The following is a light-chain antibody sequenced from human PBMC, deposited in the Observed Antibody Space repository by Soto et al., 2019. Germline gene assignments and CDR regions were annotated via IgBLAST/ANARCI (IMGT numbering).Light chain of an antibody. CDR3: QQYNDWPPLT. CDR2: GTS. J-gene: IGKJ4*01. CDR1: QSVNIN. V-gene: IGKV3-15*01. Sequence: EIVMTQSPATLSVSPGERATLSCRASQSVNINLAWYQQKPGQAPRLLIYGTSTRATGVPARFSGSGSGTEFTLTISNLQSEDFAVYYCQQYNDWPPLTFGGGTMVDIK.